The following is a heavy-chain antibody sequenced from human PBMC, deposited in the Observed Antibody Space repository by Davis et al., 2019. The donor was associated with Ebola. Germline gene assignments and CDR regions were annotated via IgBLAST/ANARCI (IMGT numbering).Heavy chain of an antibody. CDR1: GFDVNTNH. D-gene: IGHD6-19*01. J-gene: IGHJ5*02. Sequence: GESLKISCAASGFDVNTNHMTWVRQAPGQGLEWVSFLDNTGKTYYADSVKGRFTISRDNAKNSLYLQMNSLRAEDTAVYYCASWARIAVAGTPYWFDPWGQGTLLTVSS. CDR3: ASWARIAVAGTPYWFDP. V-gene: IGHV3-66*01. CDR2: LDNTGKT.